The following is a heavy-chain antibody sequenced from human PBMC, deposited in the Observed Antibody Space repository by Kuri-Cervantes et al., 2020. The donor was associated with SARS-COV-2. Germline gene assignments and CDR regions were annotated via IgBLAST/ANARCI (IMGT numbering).Heavy chain of an antibody. V-gene: IGHV3-21*01. J-gene: IGHJ4*02. CDR1: GFTFSSYS. CDR3: ARDHRSGPEGIYFDY. D-gene: IGHD6-13*01. Sequence: GESLKISCAASGFTFSSYSMNWVHQAPGKGLEWVSSISSSSSYIYYADSVKGRFTISRDNAKNSLYLQMNSLRAEDTAVYYCARDHRSGPEGIYFDYWGQGTLVTVSS. CDR2: ISSSSSYI.